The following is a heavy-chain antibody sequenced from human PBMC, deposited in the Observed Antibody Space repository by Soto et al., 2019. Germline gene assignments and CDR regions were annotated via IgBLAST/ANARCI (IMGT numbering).Heavy chain of an antibody. CDR3: AKDRNNHYNTEGAFDI. CDR2: ISWNSGSI. J-gene: IGHJ3*02. Sequence: EVQLVESGGGLVQPGRSLRLSCAASGFTFDDYAMQWVRQAPGKGLEWVSGISWNSGSIGYADSVKGRFTISRDNAKNSLYLQMNSRRAEDTALYYCAKDRNNHYNTEGAFDIWGQGTMVTVSS. D-gene: IGHD1-1*01. V-gene: IGHV3-9*01. CDR1: GFTFDDYA.